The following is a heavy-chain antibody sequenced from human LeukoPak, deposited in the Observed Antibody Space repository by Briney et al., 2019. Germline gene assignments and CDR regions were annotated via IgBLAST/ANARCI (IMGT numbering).Heavy chain of an antibody. D-gene: IGHD1-1*01. Sequence: GGSLRLSCAASGFTFSSYWMSWVRQAPGKGLEWVANIKQDGSEKYYVDSVKGRFTISRDNAKNSPYLQMNSLSAEDTAVYYCARDIRVQLERRSAFDIWGQGTLVTVSS. CDR2: IKQDGSEK. CDR1: GFTFSSYW. J-gene: IGHJ4*02. CDR3: ARDIRVQLERRSAFDI. V-gene: IGHV3-7*01.